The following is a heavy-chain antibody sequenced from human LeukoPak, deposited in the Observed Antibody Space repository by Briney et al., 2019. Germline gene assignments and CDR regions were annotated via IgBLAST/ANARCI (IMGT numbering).Heavy chain of an antibody. J-gene: IGHJ3*02. CDR1: GGSISNYY. V-gene: IGHV4-59*01. Sequence: PSETLSVTCTVSGGSISNYYWSWIRQPPGKGLEWIGDIYYSGSTSYNPSLKSRVSISVDTSKSQFSLKLYSVTAADTAVYYCARDASGNDLGYAFDIWGQGTVVTVSS. D-gene: IGHD5-12*01. CDR2: IYYSGST. CDR3: ARDASGNDLGYAFDI.